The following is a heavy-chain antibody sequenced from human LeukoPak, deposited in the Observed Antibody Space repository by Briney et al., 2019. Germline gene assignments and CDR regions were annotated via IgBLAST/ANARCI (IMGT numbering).Heavy chain of an antibody. CDR2: MNPNSGNT. Sequence: ASVKVSCKASVYTFTSYDSNWVRQATGQGLEWMGWMNPNSGNTGYAQKFQGRVTMTRNTSISTAYMELSSLRSEDTAVYYCARGGYRSSSRKIDYWGQGTLVTVSS. J-gene: IGHJ4*02. D-gene: IGHD6-13*01. CDR3: ARGGYRSSSRKIDY. CDR1: VYTFTSYD. V-gene: IGHV1-8*01.